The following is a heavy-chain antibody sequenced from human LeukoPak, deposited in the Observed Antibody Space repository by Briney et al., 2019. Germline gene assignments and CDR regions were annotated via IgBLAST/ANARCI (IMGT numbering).Heavy chain of an antibody. CDR3: ARGYYYDSSGYYEGLDYFDY. CDR2: INPNSGGT. V-gene: IGHV1-2*02. CDR1: GYTFTGYY. Sequence: GASVKVPCKASGYTFTGYYMHWVRQAPGQGLEWMGWINPNSGGTNYAQKFQGRVTMTRDTSISTAYMELSRLRSDDTAVYYCARGYYYDSSGYYEGLDYFDYWGQGTLVTVSS. D-gene: IGHD3-22*01. J-gene: IGHJ4*02.